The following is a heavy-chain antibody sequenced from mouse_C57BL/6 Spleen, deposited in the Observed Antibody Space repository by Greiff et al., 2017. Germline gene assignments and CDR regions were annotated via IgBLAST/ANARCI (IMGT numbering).Heavy chain of an antibody. Sequence: EVQLLESEGGLVQPGSSMKLSCTASGFTFSDSYMAWVRQVPEKGLEWVANINYDGSSTYYLDSLKSRFIISRDNAKNILYLQMSSLKSEDTATYYCARVGVYYGGYFDVWGTGTTVTVSS. CDR1: GFTFSDSY. D-gene: IGHD2-1*01. J-gene: IGHJ1*03. CDR3: ARVGVYYGGYFDV. V-gene: IGHV5-16*01. CDR2: INYDGSST.